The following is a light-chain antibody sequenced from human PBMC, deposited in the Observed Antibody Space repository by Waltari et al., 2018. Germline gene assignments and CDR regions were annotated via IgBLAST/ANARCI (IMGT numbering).Light chain of an antibody. CDR1: QSISRW. CDR3: ALFT. CDR2: KTS. V-gene: IGKV1-5*03. J-gene: IGKJ3*01. Sequence: DIQMTQSPSTVAASVGDRVTITCRASQSISRWLAWYQQKPGKAPKLLIHKTSSLQSGVPSRFSGSVSGTEFTLNITSLQPDDFANSLSALFTFGPGTQVDIK.